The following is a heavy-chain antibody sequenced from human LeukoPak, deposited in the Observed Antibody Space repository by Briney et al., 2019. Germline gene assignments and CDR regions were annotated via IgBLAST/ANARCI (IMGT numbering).Heavy chain of an antibody. CDR1: GYTFTNYG. V-gene: IGHV1-18*01. D-gene: IGHD2-15*01. J-gene: IGHJ4*02. CDR2: VSAHGDNT. CDR3: ARDCIGCHGFDY. Sequence: GASVKVSCKTSGYTFTNYGITWVRQAPGQGLEWMGWVSAHGDNTNYVQKIQGRVTMTTDTSTSTAYMELRCLRSDDTAVYYCARDCIGCHGFDYWGQGTLVTVSS.